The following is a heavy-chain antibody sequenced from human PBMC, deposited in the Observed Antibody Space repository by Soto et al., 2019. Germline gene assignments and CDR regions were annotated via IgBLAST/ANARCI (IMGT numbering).Heavy chain of an antibody. CDR2: ITGTSAFT. Sequence: NPGGSLRLSCAASGFVFSDFQFNWVRQAPGGGLEWLSSITGTSAFTEYAESIEGRFTISRDNPNKLLFLHMDNLRPGDTAVYYCARDNLAFQGAFDLWGQGTLVTVSS. CDR1: GFVFSDFQ. J-gene: IGHJ4*02. D-gene: IGHD3-16*01. CDR3: ARDNLAFQGAFDL. V-gene: IGHV3-21*01.